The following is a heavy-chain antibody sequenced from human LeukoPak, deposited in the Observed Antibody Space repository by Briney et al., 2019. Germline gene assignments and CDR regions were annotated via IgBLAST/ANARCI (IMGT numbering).Heavy chain of an antibody. CDR2: IIPILGIA. Sequence: SVKVSCKASGGTFSSFAISWVRQAPGQGLEWMGRIIPILGIANYAQKFQGRVTITADKSTTTAYMELSSLRSEDTAVYYCASRPEDYYDGSGYYWYAWGQGTLVTVSS. CDR1: GGTFSSFA. J-gene: IGHJ5*02. D-gene: IGHD3-22*01. CDR3: ASRPEDYYDGSGYYWYA. V-gene: IGHV1-69*04.